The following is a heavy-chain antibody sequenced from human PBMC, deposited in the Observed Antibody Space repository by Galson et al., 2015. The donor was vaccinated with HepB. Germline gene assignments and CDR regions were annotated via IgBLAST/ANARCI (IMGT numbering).Heavy chain of an antibody. CDR3: ARYNGGSALDY. D-gene: IGHD1-14*01. J-gene: IGHJ4*02. V-gene: IGHV3-33*01. Sequence: SLRLSCAASGFTSSNYGMHWVRQAPGKGLEWMAVVWFDGSKEFYAESVKGRLTISRDNFKNTLYLQMNSLRAEDTAVYYCARYNGGSALDYWGQGTLVTVSS. CDR1: GFTSSNYG. CDR2: VWFDGSKE.